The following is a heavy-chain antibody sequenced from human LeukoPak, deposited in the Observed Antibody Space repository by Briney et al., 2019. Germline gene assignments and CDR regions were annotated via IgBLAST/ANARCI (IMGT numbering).Heavy chain of an antibody. CDR3: ARDNMVRGADYYYYYYMDV. CDR2: IYYSGNT. CDR1: GDSISTSNSY. D-gene: IGHD3-10*01. Sequence: SETLSLTCTVSGDSISTSNSYWGWIRQPPGKGLEWIGSIYYSGNTYYNASLKSRVTISVDTSKNQFSLKLSSVTAADTAVYYCARDNMVRGADYYYYYYMDVWGKGTTVTISS. V-gene: IGHV4-39*02. J-gene: IGHJ6*03.